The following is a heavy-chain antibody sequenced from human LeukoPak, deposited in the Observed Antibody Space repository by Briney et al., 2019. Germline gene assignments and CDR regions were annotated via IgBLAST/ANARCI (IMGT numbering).Heavy chain of an antibody. CDR1: GRSISSSSYY. Sequence: PSETLSLTCTVSGRSISSSSYYWGWIRQPPQKGLEWIGRIYYSGSTYYNPSLKSRVTISVDTSKNQFSLKLSSVTAADTAVYYCARHEGSIVVVPAARTYVSRFNNWFDPWGQGTLVTVSS. CDR2: IYYSGST. J-gene: IGHJ5*02. V-gene: IGHV4-39*01. D-gene: IGHD2-2*01. CDR3: ARHEGSIVVVPAARTYVSRFNNWFDP.